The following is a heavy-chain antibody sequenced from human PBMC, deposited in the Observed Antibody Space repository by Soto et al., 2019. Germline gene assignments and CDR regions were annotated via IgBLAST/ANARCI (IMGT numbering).Heavy chain of an antibody. CDR3: ARDISGYFSIDC. J-gene: IGHJ4*02. CDR2: ITYDGINK. Sequence: QVQLVESGGGVVQPGRSLRLSCATSGFTFSNYAMHWARQAPGKGLEWVAVITYDGINKYYADSVKGRFTVSRDNSKSTLYLQMNSLRADDTAVYYCARDISGYFSIDCWGQGTLVTVSS. CDR1: GFTFSNYA. V-gene: IGHV3-30-3*01. D-gene: IGHD5-12*01.